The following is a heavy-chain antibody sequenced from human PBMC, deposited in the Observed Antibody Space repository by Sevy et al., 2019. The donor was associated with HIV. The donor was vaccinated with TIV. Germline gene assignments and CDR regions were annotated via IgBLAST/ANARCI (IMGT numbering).Heavy chain of an antibody. CDR3: AGENAWGRGYS. J-gene: IGHJ4*02. CDR1: GDSITSLY. D-gene: IGHD1-26*01. CDR2: IYYNGHI. V-gene: IGHV4-59*08. Sequence: SETLSLTCTVSGDSITSLYWNWIRQPPGKGLEWIANIYYNGHINYNPSLKGRVTLSLDTSKNQFSLRLSSVTAADTAMYYCAGENAWGRGYSWGQGTLVTVSS.